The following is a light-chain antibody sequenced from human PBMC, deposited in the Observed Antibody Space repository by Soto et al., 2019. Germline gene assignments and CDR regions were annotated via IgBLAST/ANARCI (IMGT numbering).Light chain of an antibody. V-gene: IGLV2-8*01. CDR2: DVN. J-gene: IGLJ3*02. Sequence: QSALTQPPSASGSPGQSVTISCTGTSSDVGGYNYVSWYQQHPGKAPKLMIYDVNKRPSGVPDRFSGSKSGNTASLTVFGLQAEDEADYYCSSYAGSSNWVFGGGTQLTVL. CDR3: SSYAGSSNWV. CDR1: SSDVGGYNY.